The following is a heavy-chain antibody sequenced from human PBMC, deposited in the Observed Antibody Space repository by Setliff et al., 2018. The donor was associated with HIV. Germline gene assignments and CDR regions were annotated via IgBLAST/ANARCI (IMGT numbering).Heavy chain of an antibody. CDR1: GFTFSTYA. CDR3: VRAAAGLDI. J-gene: IGHJ4*02. V-gene: IGHV3-72*01. CDR2: TRNKANGYIT. Sequence: PGGSLRLSCAASGFTFSTYAMGWVRQAPGKGLEWVGRTRNKANGYITEYGASVQGRFTISRDNSKDSLSLQMNNLKAEDTAVYYCVRAAAGLDIWSQGIRVTVSS.